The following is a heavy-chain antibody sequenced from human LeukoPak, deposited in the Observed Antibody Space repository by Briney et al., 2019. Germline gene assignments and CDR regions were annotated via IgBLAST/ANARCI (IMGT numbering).Heavy chain of an antibody. CDR3: ARDGAYGDLEDY. Sequence: PGGSLRLSCAASGFTVSSNYMSWARQAPGKWLEWVSVIYSGGSTYYADSVKGRFTISRDNSKNTLYLQMNSLRAEDTAVYYCARDGAYGDLEDYWGQGTLVTVSS. CDR2: IYSGGST. J-gene: IGHJ4*02. CDR1: GFTVSSNY. D-gene: IGHD4-17*01. V-gene: IGHV3-53*01.